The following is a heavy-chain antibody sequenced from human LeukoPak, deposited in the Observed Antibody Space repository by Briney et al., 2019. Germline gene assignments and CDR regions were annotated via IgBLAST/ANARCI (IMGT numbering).Heavy chain of an antibody. CDR2: INHSGST. D-gene: IGHD3-3*01. CDR3: ARLYFSRNVFIPARWDY. V-gene: IGHV4-34*01. Sequence: SETLSLTCADYGGPFSGYYWSWIHQPPGKGLEWIGEINHSGSTSYNPSLKSRVTISVDTSKNQFSLTLSSVTAADTAVYYCARLYFSRNVFIPARWDYWGQGTLVTVSS. CDR1: GGPFSGYY. J-gene: IGHJ4*02.